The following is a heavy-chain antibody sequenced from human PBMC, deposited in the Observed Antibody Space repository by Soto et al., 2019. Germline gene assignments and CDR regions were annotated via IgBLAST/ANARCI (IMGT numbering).Heavy chain of an antibody. Sequence: QVQLVQSGAEVKKPGASVKISCTASGYTVTTHYMHWVRQAPGRGLEWMGAINPGSGAAKYTQTVQARVTLTRDTSTNTVYMEISALRSEDTAVFYCARGGEVGVAGSAAFDMWGQGTMVTVSS. J-gene: IGHJ3*02. CDR3: ARGGEVGVAGSAAFDM. CDR1: GYTVTTHY. V-gene: IGHV1-46*01. CDR2: INPGSGAA. D-gene: IGHD3-3*01.